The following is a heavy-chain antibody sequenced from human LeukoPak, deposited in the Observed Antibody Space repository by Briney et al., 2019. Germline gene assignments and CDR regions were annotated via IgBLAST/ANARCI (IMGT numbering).Heavy chain of an antibody. CDR1: GFTFTDTY. J-gene: IGHJ4*02. Sequence: GGSLRLSCAVSGFTFTDTYMTWIRQAPGKGLESLSYISPSGTDISYADSEKGRFTISRDNAKNTLYLQMNSLRAEDTAVYYCARDRAGSYCLDYWGQGTLVTVSS. CDR2: ISPSGTDI. D-gene: IGHD1-26*01. V-gene: IGHV3-11*04. CDR3: ARDRAGSYCLDY.